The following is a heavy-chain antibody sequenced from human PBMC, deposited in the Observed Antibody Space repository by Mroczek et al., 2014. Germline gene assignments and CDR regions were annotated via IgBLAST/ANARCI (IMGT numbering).Heavy chain of an antibody. CDR1: GFTFSSYS. V-gene: IGHV3-21*01. CDR3: ASVHSRLVINYYYYGMDV. D-gene: IGHD3-9*01. CDR2: ISSSSSYI. Sequence: VQLQESGGGLVKPGGSLRLSCAASGFTFSSYSMNWVRQAPGKGLEWVSSISSSSSYIYYADSVKGRFTISRDNAKNSLYLQMNSLRAEDTAVYYCASVHSRLVINYYYYGMDVWGQGTTVTVSS. J-gene: IGHJ6*02.